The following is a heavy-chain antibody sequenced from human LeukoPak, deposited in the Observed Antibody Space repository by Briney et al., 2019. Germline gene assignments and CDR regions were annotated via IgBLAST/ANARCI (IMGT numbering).Heavy chain of an antibody. J-gene: IGHJ4*02. CDR2: INSDGSSR. CDR1: GFTFSNYW. Sequence: GGSLRLSCAASGFTFSNYWMHWVRQAPGKGLVWVSRINSDGSSRNYADSVKGRFAISRDNAKNTLYLQMNSLRAEDTAVYYCASASSHRIAAGGDYWGQGTLVTVSS. CDR3: ASASSHRIAAGGDY. V-gene: IGHV3-74*01. D-gene: IGHD6-13*01.